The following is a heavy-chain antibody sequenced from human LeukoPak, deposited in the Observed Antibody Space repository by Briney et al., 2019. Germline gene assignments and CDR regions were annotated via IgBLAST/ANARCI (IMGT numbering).Heavy chain of an antibody. CDR2: IIPIFGTA. J-gene: IGHJ6*03. Sequence: SVKVSCKAFGGTFSSYAISWVRQAPGQGLEWMGGIIPIFGTANYAQKFQGRVTITADESTSTAYMELSSLRSEDTAVYYCARKDYDFWSGSGRSYYYYMDVWGKGTTVTVSS. D-gene: IGHD3-3*01. CDR3: ARKDYDFWSGSGRSYYYYMDV. V-gene: IGHV1-69*13. CDR1: GGTFSSYA.